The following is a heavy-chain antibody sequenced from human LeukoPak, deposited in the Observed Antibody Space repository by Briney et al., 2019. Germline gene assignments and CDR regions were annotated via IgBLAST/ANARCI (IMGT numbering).Heavy chain of an antibody. CDR3: AKTNAPYSSSWDNSPGAFDI. CDR1: GFTFSSYG. CDR2: FSGSGSRT. J-gene: IGHJ3*02. D-gene: IGHD6-13*01. V-gene: IGHV3-23*01. Sequence: GGSLRLSCAAYGFTFSSYGLSWVRQAPGKGLEWVSSFSGSGSRTYYADSVKGRFTVSRDNSKNTLYLQMSGLRAEDTAVYYCAKTNAPYSSSWDNSPGAFDIWGQGTMVTVSS.